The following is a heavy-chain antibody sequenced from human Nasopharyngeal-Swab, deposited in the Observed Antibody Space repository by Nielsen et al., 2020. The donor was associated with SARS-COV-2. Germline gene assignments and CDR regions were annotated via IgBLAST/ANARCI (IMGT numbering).Heavy chain of an antibody. V-gene: IGHV1-24*01. Sequence: SVPVSRQVSLYTLPQLSMHWLRQAPGKAREWMGGFDPEDGETIYAQKFQGRVTMTEDTSTDTAYMEPSSLRSEDTAVYYCARAHNWNDYGNWFDPWGQGTLGTVSS. CDR3: ARAHNWNDYGNWFDP. CDR1: LYTLPQLS. CDR2: FDPEDGET. J-gene: IGHJ5*02. D-gene: IGHD1-20*01.